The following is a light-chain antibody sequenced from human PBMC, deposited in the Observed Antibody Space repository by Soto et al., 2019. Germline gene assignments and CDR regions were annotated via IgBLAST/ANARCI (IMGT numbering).Light chain of an antibody. CDR3: QSYDSSLSAV. J-gene: IGLJ2*01. CDR2: GNG. CDR1: SSNIGAGYD. V-gene: IGLV1-40*01. Sequence: QPVLTQPPSVSGAPGQRVTISCTGSSSNIGAGYDVHWYQQLPGTAPKLLIYGNGNRPSGVPDRFSGSKSGTSASLAITGLQAEDEADYYCQSYDSSLSAVFGGGTKVTVL.